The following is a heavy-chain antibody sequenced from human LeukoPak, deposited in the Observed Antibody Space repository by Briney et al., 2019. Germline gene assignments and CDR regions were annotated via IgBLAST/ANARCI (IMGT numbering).Heavy chain of an antibody. CDR3: VYYYDSSGYQPDAFDI. V-gene: IGHV1-69*13. CDR2: IIPIFGTA. J-gene: IGHJ3*02. CDR1: GGTFSSYA. Sequence: SVKVSCKASGGTFSSYAISWVRQAPGQGLEWMGGIIPIFGTANYAQKFQGRVTITADESTGTAYMELSSLGSEDTAVYYCVYYYDSSGYQPDAFDIWGQGTMVTVSS. D-gene: IGHD3-22*01.